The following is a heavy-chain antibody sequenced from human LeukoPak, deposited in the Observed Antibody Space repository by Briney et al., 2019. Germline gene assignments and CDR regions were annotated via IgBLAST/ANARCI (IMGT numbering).Heavy chain of an antibody. J-gene: IGHJ6*03. CDR2: IYYSGST. CDR3: ARATLWFGELLSGDYYYYYMDV. V-gene: IGHV4-59*01. D-gene: IGHD3-10*01. CDR1: GGSISSYY. Sequence: PSETLSLTCTVSGGSISSYYWSWIRRPPGKGLEWIGYIYYSGSTNYNPSLKSRVTISVDTSKNQFSLKLSSVTAADTAVYYCARATLWFGELLSGDYYYYYMDVWGKGTTVTVSS.